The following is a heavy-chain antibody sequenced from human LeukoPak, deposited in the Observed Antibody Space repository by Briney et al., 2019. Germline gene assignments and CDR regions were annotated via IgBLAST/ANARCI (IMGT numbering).Heavy chain of an antibody. CDR2: ISSSGTPI. Sequence: PGGSLRLSCAASGFTFSAYRLSWVRQARGKGLEWVSSISSSGTPIYYADSVKGRFTISRDNARNSLYLQMNSLRADDTAMYYCARYDDLLLFDYWGQGTLVTVSS. CDR1: GFTFSAYR. D-gene: IGHD3-22*01. V-gene: IGHV3-21*06. J-gene: IGHJ4*02. CDR3: ARYDDLLLFDY.